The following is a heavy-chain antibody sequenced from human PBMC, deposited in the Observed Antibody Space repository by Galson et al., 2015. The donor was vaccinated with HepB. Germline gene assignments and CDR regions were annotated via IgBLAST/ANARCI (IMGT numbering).Heavy chain of an antibody. Sequence: SLRLSCAASGFTFSSYTMNWVRQAPGKGLEWVSYISSSSSTLYYADSVKGRFTISRDNAKNSLYLQMNSLRDEDTAVYYCARSRMGYFDYWGQGTLVTVSS. CDR3: ARSRMGYFDY. J-gene: IGHJ4*02. CDR2: ISSSSSTL. CDR1: GFTFSSYT. V-gene: IGHV3-48*02. D-gene: IGHD1-26*01.